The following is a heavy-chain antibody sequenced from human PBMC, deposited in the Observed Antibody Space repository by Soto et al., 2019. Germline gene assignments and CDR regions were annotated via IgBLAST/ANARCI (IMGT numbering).Heavy chain of an antibody. J-gene: IGHJ6*02. CDR1: GGTFSSYA. D-gene: IGHD6-13*01. CDR2: IIPIFGTA. CDR3: ARPAAAGSYYGMDV. Sequence: QVQLVQSGAEVKKPGSSVKVSCKAPGGTFSSYAISWVRQAPGQGLEWMGGIIPIFGTANYAQKFQGRVTITADESTSTAYMELSSLRSEDTAMYYCARPAAAGSYYGMDVWGQGTTVTVSS. V-gene: IGHV1-69*12.